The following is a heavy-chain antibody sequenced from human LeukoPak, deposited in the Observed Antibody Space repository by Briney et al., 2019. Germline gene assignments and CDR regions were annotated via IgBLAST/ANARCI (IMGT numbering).Heavy chain of an antibody. J-gene: IGHJ4*02. Sequence: PGGSLRLSCAASGFTFSSYAMHWVRQAPGKGLEWVAVISYDGSNKYYADSVKGQFTISRDNSKNTLYLQMNSLRAEDTAVYYCARTQSSSGFRDFDYWGQGTLVTVSS. V-gene: IGHV3-30-3*01. D-gene: IGHD6-13*01. CDR1: GFTFSSYA. CDR2: ISYDGSNK. CDR3: ARTQSSSGFRDFDY.